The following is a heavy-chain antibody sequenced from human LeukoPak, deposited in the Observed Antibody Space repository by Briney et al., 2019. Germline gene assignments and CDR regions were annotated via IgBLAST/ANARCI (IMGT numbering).Heavy chain of an antibody. V-gene: IGHV1-24*01. CDR2: FDPEDGET. CDR3: ATVGYSYGYFFDY. D-gene: IGHD5-18*01. J-gene: IGHJ4*02. CDR1: GYTLTELS. Sequence: GASVKVSCKVSGYTLTELSMHWVRQAPGKGLEWMGGFDPEDGETIYAQKFQGRVTMTEDTSTDTAYMELSSLRSEGTAVYYCATVGYSYGYFFDYWGQGTLVTVSS.